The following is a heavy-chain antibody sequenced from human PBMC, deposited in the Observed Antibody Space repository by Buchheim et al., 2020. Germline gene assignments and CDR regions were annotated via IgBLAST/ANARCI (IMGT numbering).Heavy chain of an antibody. CDR3: ARTYARDFDY. CDR1: GYSFTSYW. CDR2: IYPGDSDT. J-gene: IGHJ4*02. D-gene: IGHD3-10*01. V-gene: IGHV5-51*01. Sequence: EVQLVQSGAEVKKPGESLKISCKGSGYSFTSYWIGWVRQMPGKGLEWMGIIYPGDSDTRYSPSFQGPVTIPAATTISPAFPQWSSLKASDTAMYYCARTYARDFDYWGQGTL.